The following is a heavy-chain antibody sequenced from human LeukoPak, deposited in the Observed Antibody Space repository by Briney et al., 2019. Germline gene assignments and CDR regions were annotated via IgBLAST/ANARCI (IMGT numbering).Heavy chain of an antibody. Sequence: SETLSLTCTMSGGSISPYYWSWIRQPPGKGLEWIAYIFHSGTTKYNPSLKSRVAISLDTPKSQFSLKLHSVTAADTAVYYCARWTTCGGDCHILDYWGQGILVTVSS. CDR2: IFHSGTT. D-gene: IGHD2-21*02. CDR3: ARWTTCGGDCHILDY. J-gene: IGHJ4*02. CDR1: GGSISPYY. V-gene: IGHV4-59*01.